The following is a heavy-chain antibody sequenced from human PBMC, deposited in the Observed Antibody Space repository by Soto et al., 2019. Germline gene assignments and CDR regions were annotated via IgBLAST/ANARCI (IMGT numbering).Heavy chain of an antibody. CDR3: AKDPDGSGPNFDS. J-gene: IGHJ4*01. CDR2: IIGSGGTI. Sequence: EVHLLESGGGLVQPGGYLRLSCAASGFTFSSYAMNWVRHAPGKGLELVSGIIGSGGTIYYADSVKGRFTISRYNSKNSPYLQTNGLREEGTAEYYCAKDPDGSGPNFDSWGHGTLVTVSS. V-gene: IGHV3-23*01. CDR1: GFTFSSYA. D-gene: IGHD3-10*01.